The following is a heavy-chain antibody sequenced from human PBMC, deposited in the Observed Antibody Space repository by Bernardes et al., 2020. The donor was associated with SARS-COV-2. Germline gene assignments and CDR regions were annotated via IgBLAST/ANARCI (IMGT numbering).Heavy chain of an antibody. Sequence: TLSLTCTVSGGSISSGGYYWSWIRQHPGKGLEWIGYIYYSGSTYYNPSLKSRVTISVDTSKNQFSLKLSSVTAADTAVYYCARGGRIAAAGQTFDYWGQGTLVTVSS. V-gene: IGHV4-31*03. CDR2: IYYSGST. CDR1: GGSISSGGYY. CDR3: ARGGRIAAAGQTFDY. D-gene: IGHD6-13*01. J-gene: IGHJ4*02.